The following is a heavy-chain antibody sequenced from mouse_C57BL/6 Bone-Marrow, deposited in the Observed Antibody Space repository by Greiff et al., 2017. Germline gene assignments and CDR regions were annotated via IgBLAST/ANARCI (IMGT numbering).Heavy chain of an antibody. Sequence: EVQLQQSGAELVRPGASVKLSCTASGFNIKDDYMHWVKQRPEQGLEWIGWIDPENGDTEYASKFQGKATITADTSSNTAYLQLSSLTSEDTSVYYCTAYYDLFAYWGQGTLVTVSA. CDR1: GFNIKDDY. CDR3: TAYYDLFAY. J-gene: IGHJ3*01. CDR2: IDPENGDT. V-gene: IGHV14-4*01. D-gene: IGHD2-4*01.